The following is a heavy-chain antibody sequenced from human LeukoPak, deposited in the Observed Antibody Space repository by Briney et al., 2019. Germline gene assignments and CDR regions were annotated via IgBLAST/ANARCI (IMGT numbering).Heavy chain of an antibody. CDR1: GFIVSSNY. Sequence: GGSLRLSCAVSGFIVSSNYMSWVRQAPGKGLEWVSVIYSGGSTYYADSVKGRFIISRDNFKNTLYLQMNSLRAEDTAVYYCAKVAPSLNPRRGYFDYWGQGTLVTVSS. J-gene: IGHJ4*02. CDR3: AKVAPSLNPRRGYFDY. CDR2: IYSGGST. D-gene: IGHD1-14*01. V-gene: IGHV3-53*01.